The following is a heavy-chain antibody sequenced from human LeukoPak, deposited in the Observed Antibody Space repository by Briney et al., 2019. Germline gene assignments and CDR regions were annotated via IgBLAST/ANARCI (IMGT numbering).Heavy chain of an antibody. V-gene: IGHV3-30*04. Sequence: GGSLRLSCAASGFTFSSYAMHWVRQAPGKGLEWVAVISYDGSNKYYADSVKGRFTISRDNSKNTLYLQMNSLRAEDTAVYYCARDRRGSGWSFNWFDPWGQGTLVTVSS. CDR3: ARDRRGSGWSFNWFDP. CDR1: GFTFSSYA. D-gene: IGHD6-19*01. J-gene: IGHJ5*02. CDR2: ISYDGSNK.